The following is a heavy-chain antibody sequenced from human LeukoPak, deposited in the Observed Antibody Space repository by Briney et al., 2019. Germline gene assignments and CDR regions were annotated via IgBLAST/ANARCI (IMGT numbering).Heavy chain of an antibody. CDR2: INSDGSST. Sequence: GGSLRLSCAASGFTFSSYWVHWVRQGPGKGLVWVSRINSDGSSTTYADSVKGRLTISRDNAKNTLYLQMNSLRAEDTAVYYCARGSYGYEYWGQGTLVTVSS. D-gene: IGHD5-18*01. V-gene: IGHV3-74*01. J-gene: IGHJ4*02. CDR1: GFTFSSYW. CDR3: ARGSYGYEY.